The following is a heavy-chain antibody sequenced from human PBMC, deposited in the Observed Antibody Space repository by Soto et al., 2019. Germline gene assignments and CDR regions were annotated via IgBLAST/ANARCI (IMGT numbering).Heavy chain of an antibody. CDR1: GYTFTSYG. V-gene: IGHV1-18*04. J-gene: IGHJ5*02. CDR3: ARCPSYYYDSSGYWVSWFDP. Sequence: ASVKVSCKASGYTFTSYGISWVRQAPGQGFEWMGWISAYNGNTNYAQKLQGRVTMTTDTSTSTAYMELRSLRSDDTAVYYCARCPSYYYDSSGYWVSWFDPWGQGTLVTVSS. D-gene: IGHD3-22*01. CDR2: ISAYNGNT.